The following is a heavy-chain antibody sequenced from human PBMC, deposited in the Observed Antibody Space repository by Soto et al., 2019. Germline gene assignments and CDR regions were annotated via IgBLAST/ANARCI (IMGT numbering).Heavy chain of an antibody. Sequence: ASVKVSCKASGYTFTGSYLHGLHQAPGQGLEWMGWINPNSGGTNYAQKFQGRVTMTRDTSISTAYMELSRLRSDDTAVYYCARVPPVSYGMDVWGQGTTVTVSS. J-gene: IGHJ6*02. D-gene: IGHD1-20*01. V-gene: IGHV1-2*02. CDR3: ARVPPVSYGMDV. CDR2: INPNSGGT. CDR1: GYTFTGSY.